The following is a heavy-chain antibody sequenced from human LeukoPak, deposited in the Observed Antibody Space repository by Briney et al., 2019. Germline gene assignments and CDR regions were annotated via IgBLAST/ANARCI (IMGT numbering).Heavy chain of an antibody. Sequence: SETLSLTCTVSGGSISSYYWSWIRQPAGKGLEWIGRIYTSGSTNYNPSLKSRVTMSVDTSKNQFSLKLSSVTAADTAVYYCARGPLYDYVWGSYRTWDYYYGMDVWGQGTTVTVSS. J-gene: IGHJ6*02. CDR3: ARGPLYDYVWGSYRTWDYYYGMDV. CDR1: GGSISSYY. D-gene: IGHD3-16*02. V-gene: IGHV4-4*07. CDR2: IYTSGST.